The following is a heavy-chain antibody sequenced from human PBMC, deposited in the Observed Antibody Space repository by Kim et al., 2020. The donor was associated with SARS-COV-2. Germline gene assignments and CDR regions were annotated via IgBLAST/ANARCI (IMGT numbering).Heavy chain of an antibody. V-gene: IGHV3-11*01. D-gene: IGHD2-2*01. CDR3: ARDSQYQLRLLGAAYNFDS. Sequence: GGSLRLSCSASGFSFSDYYMTWIRQAPGRGLELVSYITSNGSPIYYADSVKGRFTIFRDNARNSLFLQMNSLGDEDTAVYYCARDSQYQLRLLGAAYNFDSWGQGTLVTVSS. J-gene: IGHJ4*02. CDR2: ITSNGSPI. CDR1: GFSFSDYY.